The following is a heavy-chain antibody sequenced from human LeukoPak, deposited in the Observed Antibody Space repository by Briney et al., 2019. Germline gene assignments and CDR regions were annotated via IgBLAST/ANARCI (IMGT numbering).Heavy chain of an antibody. Sequence: SETLSLTCAVYGGSFSGYYWSWIRQPPGKGLEWIGEINHSGSTNYNPSLKSRVTISVDTSKNQFSLKLSSVTAADTAVYYCASLMTTVTTSGDYWAREPWSPSPQ. CDR3: ASLMTTVTTSGDY. CDR1: GGSFSGYY. V-gene: IGHV4-34*01. D-gene: IGHD4-17*01. J-gene: IGHJ4*02. CDR2: INHSGST.